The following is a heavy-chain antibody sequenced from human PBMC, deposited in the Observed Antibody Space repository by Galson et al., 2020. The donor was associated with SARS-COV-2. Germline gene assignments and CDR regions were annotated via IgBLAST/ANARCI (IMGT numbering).Heavy chain of an antibody. Sequence: GGSLRLSCVGSGFTFSSYGMSWVRQTPEKGLEWVSSISANSGSTFYADSAKGRFSTSRDNSKSTLYLQMSGLRVEDTASYYCAISVRGISMPHYDYWGQGTLVTVSP. D-gene: IGHD3-10*01. CDR2: ISANSGST. V-gene: IGHV3-23*01. CDR1: GFTFSSYG. CDR3: AISVRGISMPHYDY. J-gene: IGHJ4*02.